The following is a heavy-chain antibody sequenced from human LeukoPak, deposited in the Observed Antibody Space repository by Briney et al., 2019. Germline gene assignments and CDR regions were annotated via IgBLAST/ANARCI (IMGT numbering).Heavy chain of an antibody. Sequence: GGSLRLSCAASGFTFSSYTMTWVRQAPGKGLEWVSTISGSGGSTYYADSVKGRFTISRDNSKSTLFLQMNSLRVDDTAVYYCAKTTRGATASDYWGRGTLVTVSS. D-gene: IGHD1-1*01. V-gene: IGHV3-23*01. CDR3: AKTTRGATASDY. CDR2: ISGSGGST. CDR1: GFTFSSYT. J-gene: IGHJ4*02.